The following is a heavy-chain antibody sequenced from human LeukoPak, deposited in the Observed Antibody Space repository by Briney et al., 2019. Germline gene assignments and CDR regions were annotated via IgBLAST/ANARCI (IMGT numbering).Heavy chain of an antibody. D-gene: IGHD2-2*01. V-gene: IGHV1-46*01. CDR1: GYTFTSYY. CDR3: ARIRCSSTRAACSYGMDV. J-gene: IGHJ6*02. Sequence: ASVKVSCKASGYTFTSYYMHWVRQAPGQGLEWMGIINPSGGSTSYAQKFQGRVTMTRDTSISTAYMELSRLRSDDTAVYYCARIRCSSTRAACSYGMDVWGQGTTVTVSS. CDR2: INPSGGST.